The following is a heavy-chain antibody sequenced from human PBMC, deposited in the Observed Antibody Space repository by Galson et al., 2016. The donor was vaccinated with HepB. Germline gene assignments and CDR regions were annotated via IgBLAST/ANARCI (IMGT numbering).Heavy chain of an antibody. CDR2: ISYDGSNK. J-gene: IGHJ4*02. Sequence: SLRLSCAASGFTFNNYGLHWVRQAPGKGLEWVAIISYDGSNKYYADSVKGRFTISRDNSKNTLYLQMNSLRAEDTALYYCAKEGDSFYHAADSWGQGTLVTVSS. CDR3: AKEGDSFYHAADS. D-gene: IGHD5-18*01. V-gene: IGHV3-30*18. CDR1: GFTFNNYG.